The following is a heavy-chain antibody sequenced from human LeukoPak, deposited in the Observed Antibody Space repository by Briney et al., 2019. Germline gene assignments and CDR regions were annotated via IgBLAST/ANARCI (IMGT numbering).Heavy chain of an antibody. D-gene: IGHD3-16*01. CDR3: ARGEGTLPWPHFDY. CDR1: GGTFSSYA. CDR2: IIPIFGTA. Sequence: SVKVSCKASGGTFSSYAISWVRQAPGQGLECIGRIIPIFGTANYAQKFQGRVTITTDESTSTAYMELSSLRSEDTAVYYCARGEGTLPWPHFDYWGQGTLVTVSS. V-gene: IGHV1-69*05. J-gene: IGHJ4*02.